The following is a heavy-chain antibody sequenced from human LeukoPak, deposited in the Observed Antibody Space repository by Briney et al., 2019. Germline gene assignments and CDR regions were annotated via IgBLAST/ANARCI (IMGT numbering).Heavy chain of an antibody. CDR3: AREGTRWADENWFDP. D-gene: IGHD1-26*01. Sequence: SETLSLTCSVSGGSVDSNYYYWGWIRQPPGKGLEWIGSISYTGATHYSRSLESRVTISLDTSKNQFSLKLASVTPADTAVYYCAREGTRWADENWFDPWGQGSLVIVSS. CDR1: GGSVDSNYYY. V-gene: IGHV4-39*07. CDR2: ISYTGAT. J-gene: IGHJ5*02.